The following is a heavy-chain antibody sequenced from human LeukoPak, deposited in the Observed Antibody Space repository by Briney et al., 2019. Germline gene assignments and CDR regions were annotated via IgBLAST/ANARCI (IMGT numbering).Heavy chain of an antibody. D-gene: IGHD3-3*01. V-gene: IGHV3-13*01. J-gene: IGHJ5*02. CDR1: GFTFIDYD. CDR2: IGIRGDT. CDR3: TRDFAP. Sequence: PGGSLRLSCAASGFTFIDYDMHWVRHVIGKGLEWVSAIGIRGDTHYSGSVKGRFTISRENAESSLYLQMNSLRAEDTAVYYCTRDFAPWGQGTLVIVSS.